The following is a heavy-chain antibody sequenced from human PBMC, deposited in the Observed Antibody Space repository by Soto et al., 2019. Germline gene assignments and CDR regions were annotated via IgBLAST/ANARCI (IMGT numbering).Heavy chain of an antibody. V-gene: IGHV3-23*01. J-gene: IGHJ2*01. CDR2: ITGGGDYT. Sequence: EVQLLESGGDLVQPGGSLRLSCAASGFTFGDFAMNWVRQAPGKGLEWVSGITGGGDYTFYADSVKGRFTISRVRSKNTVYLQMNRLRAEATALYYCVKKIAGTTTNGAYWYFDLWGRGTLVTVSS. CDR3: VKKIAGTTTNGAYWYFDL. D-gene: IGHD2-8*01. CDR1: GFTFGDFA.